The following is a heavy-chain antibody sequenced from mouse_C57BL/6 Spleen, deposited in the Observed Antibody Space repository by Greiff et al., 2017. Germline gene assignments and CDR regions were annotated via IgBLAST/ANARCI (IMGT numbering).Heavy chain of an antibody. V-gene: IGHV1-55*01. CDR2: IYPGSGST. Sequence: QVQLQQPGAELVKPGASVKMSCKASGYTFTSYWITWVKQRPGQGLEWIGDIYPGSGSTNYNEKFKSKATLTVDTSSSTAYMQLSSLTSEDDAVYYCARGGCYYDYGWFAYWGKGTLVTVSA. D-gene: IGHD2-4*01. CDR1: GYTFTSYW. J-gene: IGHJ3*01. CDR3: ARGGCYYDYGWFAY.